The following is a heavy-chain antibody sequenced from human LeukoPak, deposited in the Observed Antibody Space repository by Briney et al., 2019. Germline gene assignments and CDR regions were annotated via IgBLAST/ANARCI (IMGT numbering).Heavy chain of an antibody. CDR3: AGGIGYATSPADH. J-gene: IGHJ5*02. V-gene: IGHV4-38-2*02. CDR2: IYHSGST. CDR1: GYSISSGYY. D-gene: IGHD6-13*01. Sequence: SETLSLTCTVSGYSISSGYYWGWIRQPPGKGLEWIGSIYHSGSTYYNPYLKSRVTMSLDTSKNHFSLSLNSVTAADTAVYFCAGGIGYATSPADHLGQGTLVIVSS.